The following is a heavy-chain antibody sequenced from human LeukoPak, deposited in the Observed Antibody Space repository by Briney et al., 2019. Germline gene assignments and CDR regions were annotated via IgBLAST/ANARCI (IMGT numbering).Heavy chain of an antibody. J-gene: IGHJ5*02. CDR3: ARDEPGIAVAGIGVS. V-gene: IGHV1-46*03. CDR1: GYTFTSYY. Sequence: ASVKVSCKASGYTFTSYYMHWVRQAPGQGLEWMGIINPSGGGTSYAQKFQGRVTMTRDTSTSTVYMELSSLRSEDTAVYYCARDEPGIAVAGIGVSWGQGTLVTVSS. CDR2: INPSGGGT. D-gene: IGHD6-19*01.